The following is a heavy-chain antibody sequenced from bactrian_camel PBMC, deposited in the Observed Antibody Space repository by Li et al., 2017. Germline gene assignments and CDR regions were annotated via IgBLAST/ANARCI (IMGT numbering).Heavy chain of an antibody. CDR2: IYRDGRSP. CDR1: GFTFSTYY. D-gene: IGHD4*01. Sequence: QVQLVESGGGLVQPGGSLRLSCAASGFTFSTYYMTWVRQAPGKGLEWVSSIYRDGRSPYYTDSVKGRFTISRDNAKTTLYLQMHSLKPEDTAVYYCAAQWDYAYPGYNYWGQGTQVTVS. V-gene: IGHV3-2*01. CDR3: AAQWDYAYPGYNY. J-gene: IGHJ4*01.